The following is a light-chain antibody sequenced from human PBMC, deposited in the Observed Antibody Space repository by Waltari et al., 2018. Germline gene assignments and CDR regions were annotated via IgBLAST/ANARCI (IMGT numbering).Light chain of an antibody. CDR3: QQYDNLPLS. CDR1: QDINNF. J-gene: IGKJ4*01. V-gene: IGKV1-33*01. Sequence: DIQMTQSPSSLSASVGERVTITCQASQDINNFLNWYQQKPGKAPTLLIYDASKLETGVPSRFRGSGSGTEFTLTISSLQPEDVVTYYCQQYDNLPLSFGGGTKVYIK. CDR2: DAS.